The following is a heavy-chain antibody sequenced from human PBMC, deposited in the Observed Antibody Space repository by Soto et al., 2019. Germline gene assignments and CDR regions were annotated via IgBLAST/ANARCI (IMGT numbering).Heavy chain of an antibody. D-gene: IGHD3-16*01. V-gene: IGHV3-33*03. Sequence: QVQLVESGGGVVQPGRSLRLSCAASGFTFSSYGMHWVRQAPGKGLEWLAVIWYDGSTKDYADSVKGRFTISRDSSTXXXXXXXXXXXXXXXXXXXXXXXXXXXXXLGYFDSWGQGTPVTVSS. J-gene: IGHJ4*02. CDR2: IWYDGSTK. CDR3: XXXXXXXXXLGYFDS. CDR1: GFTFSSYG.